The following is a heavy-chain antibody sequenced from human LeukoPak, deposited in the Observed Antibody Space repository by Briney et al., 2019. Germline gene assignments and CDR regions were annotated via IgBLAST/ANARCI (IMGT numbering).Heavy chain of an antibody. Sequence: SVKVSCKASGGTFSSYAISWVRQAPGQVLEWMGRIIPILGIANYAQKFQGRVTITADKSTSTAYMELSSLRSEDTAVYYCARVKGDYYDSSGYLDYWGQGTLVTVSS. J-gene: IGHJ4*02. V-gene: IGHV1-69*04. CDR1: GGTFSSYA. CDR2: IIPILGIA. D-gene: IGHD3-22*01. CDR3: ARVKGDYYDSSGYLDY.